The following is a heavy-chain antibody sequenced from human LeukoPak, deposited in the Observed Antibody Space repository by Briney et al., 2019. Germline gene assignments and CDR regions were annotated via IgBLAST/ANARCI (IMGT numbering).Heavy chain of an antibody. V-gene: IGHV3-48*04. Sequence: GGSLRLSCAASGFSFNSYSMNWVRQAPGEGLEWVSHISNSGSTIYYTDSVKGRFTISRDNAKNSLYLQMNSLRAEDTAVYYCARRELNYYYYMDVWGKGTTVTVSS. CDR1: GFSFNSYS. J-gene: IGHJ6*03. CDR3: ARRELNYYYYMDV. CDR2: ISNSGSTI. D-gene: IGHD1-7*01.